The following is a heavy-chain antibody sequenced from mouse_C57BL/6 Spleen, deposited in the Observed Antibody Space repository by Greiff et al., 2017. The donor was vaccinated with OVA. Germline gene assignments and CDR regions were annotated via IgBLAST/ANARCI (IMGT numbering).Heavy chain of an antibody. CDR3: ARRDGNYDFDY. Sequence: VMLVESGAELVKPGASVKISCKASGYAFSSYWMNWVKQRPGKGLEWIGQIYPGDGDTNYNGKFKGKATLTADKSSSTAYMQLSSLTSEDSAVYFCARRDGNYDFDYWGQGTTLTVSS. D-gene: IGHD2-1*01. J-gene: IGHJ2*01. CDR1: GYAFSSYW. V-gene: IGHV1-80*01. CDR2: IYPGDGDT.